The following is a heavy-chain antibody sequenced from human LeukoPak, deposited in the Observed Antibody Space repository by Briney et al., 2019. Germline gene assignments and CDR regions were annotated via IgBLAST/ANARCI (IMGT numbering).Heavy chain of an antibody. Sequence: ASVKVSCKASGYTFTSYGISWVRQAPGQGLEWMGWISAYNGNTNNAQKLQGRVTMTTDTSTSTAYMELRSLRSDDTAVYYCARLPYDILTGYYPPDYWGQGTLVTVSS. D-gene: IGHD3-9*01. V-gene: IGHV1-18*01. J-gene: IGHJ4*02. CDR1: GYTFTSYG. CDR3: ARLPYDILTGYYPPDY. CDR2: ISAYNGNT.